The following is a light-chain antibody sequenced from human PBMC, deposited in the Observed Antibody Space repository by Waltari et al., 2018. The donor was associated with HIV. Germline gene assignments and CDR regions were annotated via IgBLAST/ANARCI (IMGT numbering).Light chain of an antibody. J-gene: IGLJ2*01. CDR3: QVWDMDSHVV. CDR2: QDV. CDR1: KLGSRY. V-gene: IGLV3-1*01. Sequence: SYELTQPPSVSVSPGQTSNITCSGDKLGSRYVSWFQQRPGQSPFLLIYQDVNRPSRIPKRFSGSNSGNTATLTITGTQAIDDADYYCQVWDMDSHVVCGGGTTLTVL.